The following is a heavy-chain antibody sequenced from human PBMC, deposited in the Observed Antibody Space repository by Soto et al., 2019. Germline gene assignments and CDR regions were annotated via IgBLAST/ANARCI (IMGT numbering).Heavy chain of an antibody. V-gene: IGHV3-23*01. D-gene: IGHD3-10*01. J-gene: IGHJ4*02. CDR3: AKAPAYYFGSGSSHFDF. CDR1: GFMFSTYV. Sequence: EVQLLESGGGLVQPGGSLRLSCAASGFMFSTYVMSWVRQAPGKWLERVSIISGSAGSTYYADSVKGRFTISRDNSRNTLYLHMYSVRAEDTAVYYCAKAPAYYFGSGSSHFDFRCQGTLVSVSS. CDR2: ISGSAGST.